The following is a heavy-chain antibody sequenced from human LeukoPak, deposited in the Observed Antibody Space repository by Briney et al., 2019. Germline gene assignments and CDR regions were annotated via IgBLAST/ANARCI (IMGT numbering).Heavy chain of an antibody. V-gene: IGHV3-30*03. CDR3: ARSSGTDSGWWYWFDP. D-gene: IGHD6-19*01. J-gene: IGHJ5*02. CDR2: ISFDASNK. Sequence: GGSLRLSCAASGFTFSSYGMHWVRQAPGKGLEWVAVISFDASNKYYADSVKGRFTISRDNSKNTLYLQMNSLRAEDTAVYYCARSSGTDSGWWYWFDPWGQGTLVTVSS. CDR1: GFTFSSYG.